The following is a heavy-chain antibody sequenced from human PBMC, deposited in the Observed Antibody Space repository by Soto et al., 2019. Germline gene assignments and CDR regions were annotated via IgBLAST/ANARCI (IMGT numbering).Heavy chain of an antibody. Sequence: PVGSLRLSCAASGFTFSSYAMSWFRQAPGKGLEWVSAISGNDDSTYYADSVKGRFTISRDNSKNTLYLQMNSLRAEDTAVYYCAKSPIIVVIGTSVLNWFDPWGQGALVTVSS. CDR3: AKSPIIVVIGTSVLNWFDP. CDR1: GFTFSSYA. J-gene: IGHJ5*02. V-gene: IGHV3-23*01. D-gene: IGHD2-2*01. CDR2: ISGNDDST.